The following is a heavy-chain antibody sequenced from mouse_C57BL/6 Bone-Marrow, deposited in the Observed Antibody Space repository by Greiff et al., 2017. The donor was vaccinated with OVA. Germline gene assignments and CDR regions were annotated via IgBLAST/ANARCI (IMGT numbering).Heavy chain of an antibody. CDR1: GYTFTSYG. J-gene: IGHJ2*01. D-gene: IGHD1-1*01. V-gene: IGHV1-81*01. CDR2: IYPRSGNT. Sequence: QVQLQQSGAELARPGASVKLSCKASGYTFTSYGISWVKQRTGRGLEWIGEIYPRSGNTYYNEKFKGKATLTADKSSSTAYMELRSLTSEDSAVYFCATHYYGSSYGYWGQGTTLTVSS. CDR3: ATHYYGSSYGY.